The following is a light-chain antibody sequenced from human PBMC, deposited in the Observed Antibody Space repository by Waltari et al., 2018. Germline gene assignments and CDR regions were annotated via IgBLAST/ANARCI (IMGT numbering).Light chain of an antibody. V-gene: IGKV1-5*03. CDR2: KAS. CDR3: QQYNSYSLLT. CDR1: QSISNW. Sequence: DIQMTQSPSTLSASVGDRVTITCRASQSISNWLAWYQQKPGKAPKLLLYKASTLESGVPSRFSGSGSGTEFTLTISSLQPDDFATYYCQQYNSYSLLTFGGGTKVEIK. J-gene: IGKJ4*01.